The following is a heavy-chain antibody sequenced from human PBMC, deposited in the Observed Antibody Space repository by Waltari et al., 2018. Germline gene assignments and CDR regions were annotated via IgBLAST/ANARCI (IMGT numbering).Heavy chain of an antibody. D-gene: IGHD5-12*01. CDR3: AKAPQWLRSPYYMDV. Sequence: EVQLLESGGGLVQPGGSLRLSCAASGFTFSSYAMSWVRQAPGKGLEWVSVIYSGGSSTYYADSVKGRLTISRDNSKNTLYLQMNSLRAEDTAVYYCAKAPQWLRSPYYMDVWGKGTTVTVSS. CDR2: IYSGGSST. V-gene: IGHV3-23*03. J-gene: IGHJ6*03. CDR1: GFTFSSYA.